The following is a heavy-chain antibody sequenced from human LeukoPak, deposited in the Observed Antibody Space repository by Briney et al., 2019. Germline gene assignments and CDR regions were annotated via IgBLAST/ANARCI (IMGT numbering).Heavy chain of an antibody. CDR1: GGSISSYY. D-gene: IGHD5-12*01. Sequence: SETLSLTCTVSGGSISSYYWSWLRQPAGEGLEWIGHMYISGSTNYNPSLKSRVTMSVDTSKNQFSLKLSSVTAADTAVYFCARSIRNWYFDLWGRGTLVTVSS. CDR2: MYISGST. CDR3: ARSIRNWYFDL. V-gene: IGHV4-4*07. J-gene: IGHJ2*01.